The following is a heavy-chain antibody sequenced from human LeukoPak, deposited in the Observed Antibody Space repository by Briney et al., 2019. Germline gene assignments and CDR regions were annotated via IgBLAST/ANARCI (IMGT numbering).Heavy chain of an antibody. CDR3: TRVRQQLEWWFDP. Sequence: PGGSLRLSCTASGFTFGDYAMSWVRQAPGKGLEWVGFIRSKAYGGTTEYAASVKGRFTISRDDSKSIAYLQMNSLKTEDTAVYYCTRVRQQLEWWFDPWGQGTLVTVSS. V-gene: IGHV3-49*04. D-gene: IGHD6-13*01. J-gene: IGHJ5*02. CDR1: GFTFGDYA. CDR2: IRSKAYGGTT.